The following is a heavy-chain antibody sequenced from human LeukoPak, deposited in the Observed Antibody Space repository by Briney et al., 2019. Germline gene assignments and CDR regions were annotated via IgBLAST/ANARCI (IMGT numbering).Heavy chain of an antibody. D-gene: IGHD5-24*01. V-gene: IGHV1-69-2*01. J-gene: IGHJ4*02. CDR3: ATDPTGQRWLPDY. Sequence: ASVKISCKVSGYTFTDYYMHWVQQAPGKGLEWMGLVNPEDGETIYAEKFQGRVTITTDTSTDTAYMELNSLRSEDTAVYYCATDPTGQRWLPDYWGQGTLVTVSS. CDR2: VNPEDGET. CDR1: GYTFTDYY.